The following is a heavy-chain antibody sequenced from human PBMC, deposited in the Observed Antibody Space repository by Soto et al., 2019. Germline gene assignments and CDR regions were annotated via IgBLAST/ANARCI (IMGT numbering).Heavy chain of an antibody. Sequence: SETLSLTCTVSGGSVSSGSYYWSWIRQPPGKGLEWIGYIYYSGSTNYNPSLKSRVTISVDTSKNQFSLKLSSVTAADTAVYYCARARPRYSSSWYGWFDPWGQGTLVTVS. V-gene: IGHV4-61*01. J-gene: IGHJ5*02. CDR1: GGSVSSGSYY. CDR3: ARARPRYSSSWYGWFDP. CDR2: IYYSGST. D-gene: IGHD6-13*01.